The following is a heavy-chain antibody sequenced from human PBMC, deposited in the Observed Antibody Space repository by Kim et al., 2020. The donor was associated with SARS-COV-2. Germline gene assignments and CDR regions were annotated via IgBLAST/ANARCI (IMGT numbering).Heavy chain of an antibody. V-gene: IGHV4-59*08. J-gene: IGHJ4*02. CDR3: ARTKGGYISGWYIDY. D-gene: IGHD6-19*01. CDR1: GGSISSYY. Sequence: SETLSLTCTVSGGSISSYYWSWIRQPPGKGLEWIGYIYYSGSTNYNPSLKSRVTISLDTSKNQFSLKLSSVTAADTAVYYCARTKGGYISGWYIDYWGQGTLVTVSS. CDR2: IYYSGST.